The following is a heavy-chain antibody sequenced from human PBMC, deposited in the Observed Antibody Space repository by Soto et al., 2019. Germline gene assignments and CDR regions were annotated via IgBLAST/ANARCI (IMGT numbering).Heavy chain of an antibody. Sequence: SETLSLTCTVSGGSISSYFYIWVRQPPGKGLEWIGSVYYTGTTDYNPSLKSRVTISVDTSKTQFSLNLRSVTAADTAVYYCARDLAAVPRAFDYWGRGTLVT. CDR2: VYYTGTT. J-gene: IGHJ4*02. D-gene: IGHD6-13*01. V-gene: IGHV4-59*01. CDR3: ARDLAAVPRAFDY. CDR1: GGSISSYF.